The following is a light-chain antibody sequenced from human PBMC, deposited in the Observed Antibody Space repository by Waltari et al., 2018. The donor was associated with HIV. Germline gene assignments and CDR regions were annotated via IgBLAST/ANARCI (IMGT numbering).Light chain of an antibody. CDR3: CSYGGFTTYV. CDR2: EAT. J-gene: IGLJ1*01. V-gene: IGLV2-23*01. CDR1: SSDVGGYSL. Sequence: QSALTQPASVSGSPGQSITISCIGTSSDVGGYSLVSWYQHHPGQAPHLLIFEATERPSGVSNRFSSSKSGTTASLTISGLLAEDAADYYCCSYGGFTTYVFGSGTKVTVL.